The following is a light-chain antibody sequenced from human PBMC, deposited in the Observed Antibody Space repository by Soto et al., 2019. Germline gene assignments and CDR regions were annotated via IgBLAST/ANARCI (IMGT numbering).Light chain of an antibody. CDR2: GGS. Sequence: DIQLTQSPSFLSVSGGDRVTITCRASQSISSYLAWYQQRPGKAPKLLMYGGSPLKSGVPARFIGSASGTTFTLTINILQPEDFANSYCQQCNNFPRTFGQGTKVQI. V-gene: IGKV1-9*01. CDR3: QQCNNFPRT. CDR1: QSISSY. J-gene: IGKJ1*01.